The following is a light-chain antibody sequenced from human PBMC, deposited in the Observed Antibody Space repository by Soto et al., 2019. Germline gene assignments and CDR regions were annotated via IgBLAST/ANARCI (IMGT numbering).Light chain of an antibody. J-gene: IGLJ7*01. Sequence: QSVLTQPPSASGTPGQRVTISCSGSSSNIGSNYVYWYQQLPGTAPKLLMYRNNRRPSGVPDRFSGSKSGTSASLAISGLRAEDEADYYCASWDDSLSGAVFGGGTQLTVL. CDR3: ASWDDSLSGAV. CDR2: RNN. V-gene: IGLV1-47*01. CDR1: SSNIGSNY.